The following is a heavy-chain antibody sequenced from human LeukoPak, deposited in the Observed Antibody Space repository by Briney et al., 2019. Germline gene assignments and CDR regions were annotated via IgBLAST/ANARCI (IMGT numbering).Heavy chain of an antibody. J-gene: IGHJ3*02. CDR2: IYYSGST. D-gene: IGHD6-6*01. CDR3: ARDSASIADAPFGFFPGGHAFDI. V-gene: IGHV4-59*01. Sequence: SETLSLTCTVSGGSISSYYWSWIRQPPGKGLEWIGYIYYSGSTNYNPSLKSRVTISVDTSKNQFSLKLSSVTAADTAVYYCARDSASIADAPFGFFPGGHAFDIWGQGTMVTVSS. CDR1: GGSISSYY.